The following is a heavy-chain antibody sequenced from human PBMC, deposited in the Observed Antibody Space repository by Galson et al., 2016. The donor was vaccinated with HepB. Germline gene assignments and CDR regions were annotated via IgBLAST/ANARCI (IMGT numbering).Heavy chain of an antibody. V-gene: IGHV4-34*01. D-gene: IGHD6-13*01. CDR3: ARGGFFRGSSWPY. CDR2: INHSGST. CDR1: GGSFSGYY. J-gene: IGHJ4*02. Sequence: SETLSLTCAVYGGSFSGYYWSWIRQPPGKGLEWIGEINHSGSTNYNPSLKSRVTMSVDTSKNQFSLKLSSVTAADTAIYYCARGGFFRGSSWPYWGQGTLVTGSS.